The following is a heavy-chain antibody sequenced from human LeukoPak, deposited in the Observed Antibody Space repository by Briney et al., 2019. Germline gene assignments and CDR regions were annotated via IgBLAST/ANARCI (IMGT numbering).Heavy chain of an antibody. CDR3: ARAREWELLRYYFDY. J-gene: IGHJ4*02. V-gene: IGHV3-33*08. CDR1: GFTFSSYG. D-gene: IGHD1-26*01. CDR2: IWYGGSNK. Sequence: GGSLRLSCAASGFTFSSYGMHWVRQAPGKGLEWVAVIWYGGSNKYYADSVKGRFTISRDNSKNTLYLQMNSLRAEDTAVYYCARAREWELLRYYFDYWGQGTLVTVSS.